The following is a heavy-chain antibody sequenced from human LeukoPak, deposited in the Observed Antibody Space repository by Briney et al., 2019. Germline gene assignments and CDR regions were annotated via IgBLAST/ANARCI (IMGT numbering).Heavy chain of an antibody. J-gene: IGHJ5*02. Sequence: GASVKLSCKAAGYTFTWYYMFWVRQGPGQGLEWMGRINPNSGGRNYAQKFQGRVTMTSDTSISTAYMELSRLRSDDTALYYCARGYCSGGSCYSVENWFDPWGQGTLVTVSS. CDR2: INPNSGGR. D-gene: IGHD2-15*01. CDR3: ARGYCSGGSCYSVENWFDP. V-gene: IGHV1-2*06. CDR1: GYTFTWYY.